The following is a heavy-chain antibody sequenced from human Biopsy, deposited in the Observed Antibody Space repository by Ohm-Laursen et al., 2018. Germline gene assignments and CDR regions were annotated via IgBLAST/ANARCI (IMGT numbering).Heavy chain of an antibody. CDR3: ARGGFFAYSAFDY. J-gene: IGHJ4*02. Sequence: SLRLSCAASGFTFSNYYMHWVRHAPGKGLLWVSRIIRDGTTTDYAESVKGRFTISRDNAKNTLYLQMNSLRAEDTAVYYCARGGFFAYSAFDYWGQGALVTVSS. V-gene: IGHV3-74*01. CDR2: IIRDGTTT. D-gene: IGHD4-11*01. CDR1: GFTFSNYY.